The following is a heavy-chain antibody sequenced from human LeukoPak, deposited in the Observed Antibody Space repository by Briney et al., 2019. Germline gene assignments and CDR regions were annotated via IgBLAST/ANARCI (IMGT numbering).Heavy chain of an antibody. V-gene: IGHV3-21*01. CDR1: GFTFSSYS. Sequence: GGSLRLSCAASGFTFSSYSMNWVRQAPGKGLEWVSSISSSISYIYYADSVKGRFTISRDNAKNSLYLQMNNLRAEDTAVYYCARDLGWYSSSWYKDYWGQGTLVTVSS. CDR3: ARDLGWYSSSWYKDY. J-gene: IGHJ4*02. D-gene: IGHD6-13*01. CDR2: ISSSISYI.